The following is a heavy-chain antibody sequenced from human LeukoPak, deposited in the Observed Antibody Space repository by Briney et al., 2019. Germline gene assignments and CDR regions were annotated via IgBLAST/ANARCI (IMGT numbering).Heavy chain of an antibody. Sequence: ASVKVSCKASGYTFTGYYMHWVRQAPGQGLEWMGWINPSSGGTNYAQKFQGRVTMTRDTSISTAYMELSRLRSDDTAVYYCARDDYGDYEPFDYWGQGTLVTVSS. CDR1: GYTFTGYY. J-gene: IGHJ4*02. V-gene: IGHV1-2*02. CDR3: ARDDYGDYEPFDY. D-gene: IGHD4-17*01. CDR2: INPSSGGT.